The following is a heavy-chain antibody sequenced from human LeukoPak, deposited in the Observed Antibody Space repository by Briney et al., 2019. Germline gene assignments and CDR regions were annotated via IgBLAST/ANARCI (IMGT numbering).Heavy chain of an antibody. Sequence: ASVKVSCKASGYTFIGYYIHWVRQAPGQGLEWMGWINPNSGDTKYAQEFLGRVTMTRDTSISTAYMELSSLRSDDTAVYYCARDRAVATIGGVDYWGQGTLVTVSS. J-gene: IGHJ4*02. CDR3: ARDRAVATIGGVDY. D-gene: IGHD5-12*01. CDR2: INPNSGDT. V-gene: IGHV1-2*02. CDR1: GYTFIGYY.